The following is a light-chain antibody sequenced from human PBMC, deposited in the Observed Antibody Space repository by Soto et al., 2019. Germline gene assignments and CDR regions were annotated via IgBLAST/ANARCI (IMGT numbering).Light chain of an antibody. CDR2: LGS. J-gene: IGKJ1*01. Sequence: DIVLTQSPLSLPVTPGEPASISCRSSQSLLHSNGNIYLDWYLQKPGQSPQLLIYLGSIRAPGVPERLSGSGSGTDFTLKITSVEAEDVGVYYCMQAIQAPRTFGLGTKVEIK. CDR3: MQAIQAPRT. CDR1: QSLLHSNGNIY. V-gene: IGKV2-28*01.